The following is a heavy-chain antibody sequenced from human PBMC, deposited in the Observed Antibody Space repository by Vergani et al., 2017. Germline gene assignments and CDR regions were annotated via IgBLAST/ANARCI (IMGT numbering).Heavy chain of an antibody. V-gene: IGHV4-34*01. CDR3: ARGRDTMVRVPPSAFDI. CDR2: INHSGST. D-gene: IGHD3-10*01. Sequence: QVQLQQWGAGLLKPSETLSLTCAVYGGSFSGYYWSWIRQPPGKGLEWIGEINHSGSTNYNPSLKSRVTISVDTSKNQFSLKLSSVTAADTAVYYCARGRDTMVRVPPSAFDIWGQGTMVTVSS. CDR1: GGSFSGYY. J-gene: IGHJ3*02.